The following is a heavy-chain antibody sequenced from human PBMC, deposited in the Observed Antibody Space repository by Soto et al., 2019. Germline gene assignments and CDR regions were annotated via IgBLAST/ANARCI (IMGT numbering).Heavy chain of an antibody. CDR3: AIDAYLDSFYFDS. J-gene: IGHJ4*02. CDR1: GFTLTSFA. Sequence: QVALVESGGGVVQPGRSLRLSCAASGFTLTSFAMHWVRQAPGKGLEWVAVISFEGIDKHYADSVKGRFSISRDDFENMVYLQVNSPRAEDTGVYYCAIDAYLDSFYFDSWGQGTLVSVSS. V-gene: IGHV3-30-3*01. CDR2: ISFEGIDK. D-gene: IGHD3-9*01.